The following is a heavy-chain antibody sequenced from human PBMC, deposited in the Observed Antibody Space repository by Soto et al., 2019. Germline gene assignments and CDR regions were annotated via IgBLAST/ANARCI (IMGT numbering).Heavy chain of an antibody. J-gene: IGHJ4*02. CDR1: GFTFSSYG. Sequence: GSLRLSCVASGFTFSSYGMHWVRQAPGKGLEWVALISYDGSNKYYADSVKGRFTISRDNSKNTLYLQMNSLRAEDTAVYYCASPLSDSDYWGQGTLVTVSS. V-gene: IGHV3-30*03. CDR3: ASPLSDSDY. D-gene: IGHD3-3*01. CDR2: ISYDGSNK.